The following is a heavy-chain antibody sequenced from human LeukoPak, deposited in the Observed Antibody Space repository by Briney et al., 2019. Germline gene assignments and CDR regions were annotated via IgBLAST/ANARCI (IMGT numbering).Heavy chain of an antibody. CDR1: GGSFSGYY. V-gene: IGHV4-34*01. Sequence: SETLSLTCAVYGGSFSGYYWSWIRQPPGKGLEWIGEINHSGSTTYNPSLKSRVTISVDTSKSQCSLKLSSVTAADTAVYYCARAVFETTDAFDIWGQGTMVTVSS. D-gene: IGHD1-14*01. J-gene: IGHJ3*02. CDR3: ARAVFETTDAFDI. CDR2: INHSGST.